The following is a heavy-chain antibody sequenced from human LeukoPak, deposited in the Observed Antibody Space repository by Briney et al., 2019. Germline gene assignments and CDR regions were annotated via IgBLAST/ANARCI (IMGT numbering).Heavy chain of an antibody. V-gene: IGHV3-7*01. Sequence: GGSLRLSCAASRFTFSSYWMSWVRQAPGKGLERVSNIKQDGSEKYYADSVKGRFTISRDNAKNSLYLQMNSLRAEDTAVYYCARDLCSWIQLCPLDYWGQGTLVTVSS. J-gene: IGHJ4*02. CDR1: RFTFSSYW. CDR2: IKQDGSEK. CDR3: ARDLCSWIQLCPLDY. D-gene: IGHD5-18*01.